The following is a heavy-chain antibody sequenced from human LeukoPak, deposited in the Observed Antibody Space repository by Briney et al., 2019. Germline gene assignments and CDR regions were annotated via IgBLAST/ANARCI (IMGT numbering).Heavy chain of an antibody. V-gene: IGHV1-2*06. CDR2: IYPSSGGT. CDR1: GYIFTSYP. Sequence: ASVKVSCKASGYIFTSYPLHWVRQAPGQGLEWMGRIYPSSGGTNYAQKFQGRITLTTDTSINTAYMELSRLRFDDTAVYYCARDLPFEDWGQGTLVTVSS. J-gene: IGHJ4*02. CDR3: ARDLPFED. D-gene: IGHD2/OR15-2a*01.